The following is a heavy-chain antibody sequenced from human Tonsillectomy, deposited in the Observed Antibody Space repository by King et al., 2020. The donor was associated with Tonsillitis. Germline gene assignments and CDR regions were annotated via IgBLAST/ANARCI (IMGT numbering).Heavy chain of an antibody. J-gene: IGHJ4*02. CDR1: GFTVSSNY. V-gene: IGHV3-53*01. CDR2: IYSGGST. Sequence: VQLVESGGGLIQPGGSLRLSCAASGFTVSSNYMSWVRQAPGKGLEWVSVIYSGGSTYYADSVKGRFTIFRDNSKNTLYLQMNSLRTEDTAVYYCARADEPYSATGGTPLGYWGQGTLVTVSS. D-gene: IGHD2-15*01. CDR3: ARADEPYSATGGTPLGY.